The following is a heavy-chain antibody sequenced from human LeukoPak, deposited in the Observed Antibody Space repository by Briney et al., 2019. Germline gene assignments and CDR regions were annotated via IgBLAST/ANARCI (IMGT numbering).Heavy chain of an antibody. Sequence: PGGSLRLSCAASGFTFDDYAMHWVRQAPGKGLEWVSGISWNSGSIGYADSVKGRFTISRDNSKNTLYLQMNSLRAEDTAVYYCAKDEMATIPFDYWGQGTLVTVSS. CDR3: AKDEMATIPFDY. CDR1: GFTFDDYA. D-gene: IGHD5-24*01. V-gene: IGHV3-9*01. J-gene: IGHJ4*02. CDR2: ISWNSGSI.